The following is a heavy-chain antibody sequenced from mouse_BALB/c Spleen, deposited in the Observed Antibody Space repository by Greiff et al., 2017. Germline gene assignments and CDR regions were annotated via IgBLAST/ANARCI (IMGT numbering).Heavy chain of an antibody. CDR1: GFTFSSYA. CDR3: ARAGSTMITSYAMDY. Sequence: EVQLVESGGGLVKPGGSLKLSCAASGFTFSSYAMSWVRQTPEKRLEWVASISSGGGTYYPDSVKGRFTISRDNARNILYLQMSSLRSEDTAMYYCARAGSTMITSYAMDYWGQGTSVTVSS. V-gene: IGHV5-6-5*01. CDR2: ISSGGGT. D-gene: IGHD2-4*01. J-gene: IGHJ4*01.